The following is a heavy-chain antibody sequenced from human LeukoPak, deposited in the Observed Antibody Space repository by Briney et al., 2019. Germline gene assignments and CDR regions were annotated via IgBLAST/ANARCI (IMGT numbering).Heavy chain of an antibody. V-gene: IGHV5-51*01. CDR1: GYSFTSYW. Sequence: GESLKISCKGSGYSFTSYWIGWVRQMPGKGLEWMGIIYPGDSDTRYSPSFQGQVTISADKSISTAYLQWSSLKASDTAMYYCARHTDRIAAAAPIDYWGQGTLVTVSS. D-gene: IGHD6-13*01. J-gene: IGHJ4*02. CDR3: ARHTDRIAAAAPIDY. CDR2: IYPGDSDT.